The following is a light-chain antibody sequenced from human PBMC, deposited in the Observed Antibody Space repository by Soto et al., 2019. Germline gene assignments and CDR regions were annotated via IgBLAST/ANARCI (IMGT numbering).Light chain of an antibody. V-gene: IGKV3-20*01. CDR1: QSVSNNY. CDR2: GAS. J-gene: IGKJ1*01. Sequence: EIGLTQSPVTLSLSPGERATLSCMAIQSVSNNYLAWYQQKPGQAPRLLIYGASNRATGIPDRLSGSGSGTDFTLTISRLEPEDFPVYYCQQYGTSGTFGQGTKVDIK. CDR3: QQYGTSGT.